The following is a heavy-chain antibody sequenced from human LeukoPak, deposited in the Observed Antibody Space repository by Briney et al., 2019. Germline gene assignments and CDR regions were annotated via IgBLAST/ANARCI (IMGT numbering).Heavy chain of an antibody. D-gene: IGHD1-26*01. CDR1: GYTFTGYY. V-gene: IGHV1-2*02. Sequence: ASVKVSCKASGYTFTGYYMHWVRQAPGQGLEWMGWINPNSGGTNYAQKFQGRVTMTRDSSISTAYMELSRLISDDTAVYYCTRDWGPNSGDFHYDAFDAWGQGTTVTVSS. J-gene: IGHJ3*01. CDR2: INPNSGGT. CDR3: TRDWGPNSGDFHYDAFDA.